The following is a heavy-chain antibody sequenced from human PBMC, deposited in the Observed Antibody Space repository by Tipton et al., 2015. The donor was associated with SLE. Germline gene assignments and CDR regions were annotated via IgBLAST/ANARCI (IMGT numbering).Heavy chain of an antibody. CDR2: IDTSGNT. D-gene: IGHD3-10*01. V-gene: IGHV4-4*07. CDR3: ARFLVQGVYYKGLDV. J-gene: IGHJ6*02. Sequence: TLSLTCTVSGGSISGQYWSWMRQPAGKGLEWIGRIDTSGNTNYNPSVKSRVSMSVDTAKNQFSLKVTSVTAADTALYFCARFLVQGVYYKGLDVWGQGTTVTV. CDR1: GGSISGQY.